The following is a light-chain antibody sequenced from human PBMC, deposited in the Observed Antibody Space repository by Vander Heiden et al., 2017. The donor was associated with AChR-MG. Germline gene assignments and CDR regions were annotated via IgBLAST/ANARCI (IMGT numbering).Light chain of an antibody. J-gene: IGLJ2*01. CDR1: SGHSSYI. Sequence: QPVLTQSSSASASLGASVKLTCTLSSGHSSYIIAWHQQQPGKAPRYLMKLEGSGSYNKGSGVPDRFSGSSSGAARYLTISNLQSEDEADYYCETWDSNFVVFGGGTKLTVL. CDR3: ETWDSNFVV. CDR2: LEGSGSY. V-gene: IGLV4-60*03.